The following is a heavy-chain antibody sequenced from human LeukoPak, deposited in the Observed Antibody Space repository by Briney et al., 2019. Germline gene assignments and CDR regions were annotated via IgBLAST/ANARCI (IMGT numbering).Heavy chain of an antibody. CDR3: ARDPRGMIFGVDRSLPYYMDV. Sequence: GASVKVSCKASGYTFSTFGINWVRQAPGQGLEWMGWINGNNGETNYAQILQGRVTMTRDTSTGTAYMELTSLRSDDTAVYYCARDPRGMIFGVDRSLPYYMDVWGKGTTVTVSS. CDR1: GYTFSTFG. J-gene: IGHJ6*03. CDR2: INGNNGET. V-gene: IGHV1-18*01. D-gene: IGHD3-3*01.